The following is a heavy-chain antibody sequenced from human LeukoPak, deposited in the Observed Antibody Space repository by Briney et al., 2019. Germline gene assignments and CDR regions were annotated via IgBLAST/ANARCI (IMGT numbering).Heavy chain of an antibody. CDR2: IYHRGST. J-gene: IGHJ4*02. CDR1: GASISSGGFF. Sequence: PSQTLSLTCAVSGASISSGGFFWSWIRQHPGMGLEWLGYIYHRGSTYYNPSLNSRVTISVDTSKNQFSLELSSVTAADTAVYYCARVTGSITYIDFWGQGTLVTVSS. V-gene: IGHV4-31*11. D-gene: IGHD3-3*02. CDR3: ARVTGSITYIDF.